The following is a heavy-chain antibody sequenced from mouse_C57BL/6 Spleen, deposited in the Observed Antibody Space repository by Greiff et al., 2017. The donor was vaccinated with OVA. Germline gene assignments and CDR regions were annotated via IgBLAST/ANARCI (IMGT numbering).Heavy chain of an antibody. CDR3: ARTGVYYYGTSLGFAY. Sequence: VQLQQPGAELVKPGASVKLSCKASGYTFTSYWMHWVKQRPGQGLEWIGMIHPNSGSTNYNEKFKSKATLTVDKSSSAAYMQLSSLTSEDSAVYYCARTGVYYYGTSLGFAYWGQGTLVTVSA. V-gene: IGHV1-64*01. J-gene: IGHJ3*01. CDR2: IHPNSGST. CDR1: GYTFTSYW. D-gene: IGHD1-1*01.